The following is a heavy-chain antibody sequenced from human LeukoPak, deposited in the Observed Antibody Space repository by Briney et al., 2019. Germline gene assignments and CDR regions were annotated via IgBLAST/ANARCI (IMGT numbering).Heavy chain of an antibody. CDR1: GCSISSHY. Sequence: SETLSLTCTVSGCSISSHYWSWIRQPPGKGLEWNGYIYYSGSTNYNPSLKSRVTISVDTSKNQFSLKLSSVTAADTAVDYCASTPKYSSSRGPYSTWGQGTLVTVSS. CDR3: ASTPKYSSSRGPYST. D-gene: IGHD6-6*01. J-gene: IGHJ4*02. CDR2: IYYSGST. V-gene: IGHV4-59*11.